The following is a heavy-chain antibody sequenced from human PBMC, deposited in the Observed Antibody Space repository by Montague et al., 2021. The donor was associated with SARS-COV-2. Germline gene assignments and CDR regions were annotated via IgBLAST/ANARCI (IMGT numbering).Heavy chain of an antibody. J-gene: IGHJ4*02. D-gene: IGHD3-3*01. CDR3: AASLGSITIFGVVTMGYFDY. V-gene: IGHV3-11*03. CDR1: GFTFSDYY. CDR2: ISSSSSYT. Sequence: RLSWSASGFTFSDYYMSWIRQAPGKGLEWVSYISSSSSYTNYADSVKGRFTISRDNAKNSLYLQMNSLRAEDTAVYYCAASLGSITIFGVVTMGYFDYWGQGTLVTVSS.